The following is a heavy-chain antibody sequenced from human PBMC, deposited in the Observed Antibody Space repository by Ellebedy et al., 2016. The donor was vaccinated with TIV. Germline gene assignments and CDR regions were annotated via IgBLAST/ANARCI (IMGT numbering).Heavy chain of an antibody. CDR2: IYYSGST. Sequence: SETLSLTXTVSGGSISSGDYYWSWIRQHPGKGLEWIGYIYYSGSTYYNPSLKSRVTISVDTSKNQFSLKLSSVTAADTAVYYCARDRQTGLGSDWGQGTLVTVSS. D-gene: IGHD7-27*01. J-gene: IGHJ4*02. CDR1: GGSISSGDYY. CDR3: ARDRQTGLGSD. V-gene: IGHV4-31*03.